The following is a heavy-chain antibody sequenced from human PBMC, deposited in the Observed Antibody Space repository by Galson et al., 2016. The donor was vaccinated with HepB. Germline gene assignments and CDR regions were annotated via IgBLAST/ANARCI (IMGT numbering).Heavy chain of an antibody. Sequence: QSGADVKKPGESLKISCQASGYDFTSYYIDWVRQIPGKGLEWMGHIYPGDSDARYSPSFQGEVTMSVDKSLSTTYLQWNSLKASDTAIYYCARLSSVGLDSWGQGTLVTVSS. D-gene: IGHD1-26*01. CDR2: IYPGDSDA. J-gene: IGHJ4*02. V-gene: IGHV5-51*01. CDR3: ARLSSVGLDS. CDR1: GYDFTSYY.